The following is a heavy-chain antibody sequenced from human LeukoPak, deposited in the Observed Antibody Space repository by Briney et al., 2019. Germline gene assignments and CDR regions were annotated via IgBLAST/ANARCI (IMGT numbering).Heavy chain of an antibody. D-gene: IGHD3-16*02. CDR1: GGSISSSSYY. J-gene: IGHJ5*02. V-gene: IGHV4-39*01. CDR3: ARRLRLGELSLYRSNWFDP. Sequence: PSETLSLTCTVSGGSISSSSYYWGWIRQPPGKGLEWIGSIYYSGSTYYNPSLKSRVTISVDTSKNQFSLKLSSVTAADTAVYYCARRLRLGELSLYRSNWFDPWGQGTLVTVSS. CDR2: IYYSGST.